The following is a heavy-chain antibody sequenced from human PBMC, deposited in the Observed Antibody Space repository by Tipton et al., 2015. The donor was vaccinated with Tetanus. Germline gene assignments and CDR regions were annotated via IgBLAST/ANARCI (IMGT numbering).Heavy chain of an antibody. CDR1: GGSFSGNY. Sequence: GLVKPSETLSLTCGVSGGSFSGNYWSWIRQPPGKGLEWIGEINHRGGTMYNPSLKSRVTISGDTSKNQFSLRVRSVTAADTAVYYCARGRTMSGVVAPFDLWGQGTQVTVSS. J-gene: IGHJ4*02. CDR3: ARGRTMSGVVAPFDL. CDR2: INHRGGT. V-gene: IGHV4-34*01. D-gene: IGHD3-3*01.